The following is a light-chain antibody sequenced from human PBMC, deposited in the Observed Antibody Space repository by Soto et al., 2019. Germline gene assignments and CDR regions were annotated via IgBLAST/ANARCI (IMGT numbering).Light chain of an antibody. CDR2: DAS. Sequence: DIQMAQSPSSVSASVGDRVTITCRASHDISNWLAWYQQKPGKAPKLLIYDASNLETGVPSRFSGSGSGTDFTFTISSLQPEDIATYYCQQYDNLSWTFGQGTKVDIK. V-gene: IGKV1-33*01. CDR3: QQYDNLSWT. CDR1: HDISNW. J-gene: IGKJ1*01.